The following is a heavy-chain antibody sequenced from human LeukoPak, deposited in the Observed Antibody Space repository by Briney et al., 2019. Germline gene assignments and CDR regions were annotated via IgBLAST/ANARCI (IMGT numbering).Heavy chain of an antibody. Sequence: GESLKISCKGSGSRFTSYWIGWVRQMPGKGLEGMGIIYPGDSDTRYSPSFQGQVTISADKSISTAYLQWSSLKASDTAMYYCARVKMADSSGFDYWGQGTLVTVSS. CDR1: GSRFTSYW. V-gene: IGHV5-51*01. J-gene: IGHJ4*02. D-gene: IGHD3-22*01. CDR2: IYPGDSDT. CDR3: ARVKMADSSGFDY.